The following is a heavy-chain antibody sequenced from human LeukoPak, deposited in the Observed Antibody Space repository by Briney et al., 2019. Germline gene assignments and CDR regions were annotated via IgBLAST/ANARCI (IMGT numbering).Heavy chain of an antibody. Sequence: GGSLRLSCAASGFTFSSYWMHWVRQAPGKGLVWVSRIDSDGSSTNYADSVKGRFTISRDNAKNTLYLQMNGLRAEDTAVYYCARTSPYSSGYYDYDYWGQGTLVTVSS. CDR3: ARTSPYSSGYYDYDY. J-gene: IGHJ4*02. V-gene: IGHV3-74*01. D-gene: IGHD6-19*01. CDR1: GFTFSSYW. CDR2: IDSDGSST.